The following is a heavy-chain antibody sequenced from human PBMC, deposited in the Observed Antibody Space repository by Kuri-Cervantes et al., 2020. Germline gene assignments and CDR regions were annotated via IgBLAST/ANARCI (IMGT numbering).Heavy chain of an antibody. Sequence: KVSCKGSGYSFTNYWIGWVRQMPGKGLEWMGVIYPGDSDTRYSPSFQGQVTISVDKSITTAYLQWSSLKASDTAMYYCARQMAVYGFGGENDAFDIWGQGTMVTVSS. CDR1: GYSFTNYW. V-gene: IGHV5-51*01. J-gene: IGHJ3*02. D-gene: IGHD3-10*01. CDR3: ARQMAVYGFGGENDAFDI. CDR2: IYPGDSDT.